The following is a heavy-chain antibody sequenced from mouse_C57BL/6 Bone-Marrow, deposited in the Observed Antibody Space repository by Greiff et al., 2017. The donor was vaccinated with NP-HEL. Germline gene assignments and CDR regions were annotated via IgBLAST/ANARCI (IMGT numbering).Heavy chain of an antibody. V-gene: IGHV5-12*01. Sequence: EVQLVESGGGLVQPGGSLKLSCAASGFTFSDYYMYWVRQTPEKRLEWVAYISNGGGSTYYPDTVKGRFTISRDNAKNTLYLQMSRLKSEDTAMYYCARRGYDGYYWFAYWGQGTLVTVSA. J-gene: IGHJ3*01. CDR2: ISNGGGST. CDR3: ARRGYDGYYWFAY. D-gene: IGHD2-3*01. CDR1: GFTFSDYY.